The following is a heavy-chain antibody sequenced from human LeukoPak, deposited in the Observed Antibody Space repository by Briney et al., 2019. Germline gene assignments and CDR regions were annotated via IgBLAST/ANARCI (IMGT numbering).Heavy chain of an antibody. V-gene: IGHV4-4*02. CDR2: IYHSGST. CDR3: AKNSGSSNFDY. D-gene: IGHD1-26*01. J-gene: IGHJ4*02. Sequence: SETLSLTCAVSGGSISSSNWWSWVRQPPGKGLEWIGEIYHSGSTNYNPSLKSRVTISVDKSRNQFSLKLSSVTAADTAVYYCAKNSGSSNFDYWGQGTLVTVSS. CDR1: GGSISSSNW.